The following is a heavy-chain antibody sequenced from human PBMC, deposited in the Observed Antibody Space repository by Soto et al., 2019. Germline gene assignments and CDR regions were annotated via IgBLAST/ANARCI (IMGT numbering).Heavy chain of an antibody. CDR2: IRSKAYGGTT. D-gene: IGHD2-15*01. V-gene: IGHV3-49*04. CDR1: GFTFGDYA. J-gene: IGHJ5*02. CDR3: TRDVVPLGENWFDP. Sequence: EVQLVESGGGLVQPGRSLRLSCTASGFTFGDYAMSWVRQAPGKGLEWVGFIRSKAYGGTTEYAASVKGRFTISRDDSKSIAYLQMNSLKTEDTAVYYCTRDVVPLGENWFDPWGQGTLVTVSS.